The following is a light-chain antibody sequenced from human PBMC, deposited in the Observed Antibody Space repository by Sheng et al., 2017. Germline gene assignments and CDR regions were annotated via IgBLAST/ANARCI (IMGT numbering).Light chain of an antibody. CDR1: QYVSNRY. CDR3: QQYANSPRT. Sequence: EIVLTQSPVTLSLSPGERAPSPAAASQYVSNRYLAWYQQKPGLRPGSSSTIHPTGPLASQTGSVASGSGTDFTLTINRLEPEDFAVYYCQQYANSPRTFGQGTKVEIK. J-gene: IGKJ1*01. CDR2: IHP. V-gene: IGKV3D-20*01.